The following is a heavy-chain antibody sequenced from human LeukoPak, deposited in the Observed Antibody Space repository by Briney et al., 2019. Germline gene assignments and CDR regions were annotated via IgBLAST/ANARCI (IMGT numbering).Heavy chain of an antibody. Sequence: SETLSLTCTVSGGSISSYYWSWVRQPPGKGLEWIGYIYYSGSTNYNPSLKSRVTISVDTSKNQFSLKLSSVTAADTAVYYCARDYPGNYYYGMDVWGQGTTVTVSS. CDR3: ARDYPGNYYYGMDV. CDR2: IYYSGST. J-gene: IGHJ6*02. V-gene: IGHV4-59*01. CDR1: GGSISSYY. D-gene: IGHD3-16*02.